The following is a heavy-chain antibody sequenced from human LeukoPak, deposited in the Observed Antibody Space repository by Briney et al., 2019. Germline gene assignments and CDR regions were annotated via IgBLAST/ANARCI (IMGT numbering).Heavy chain of an antibody. CDR3: ARDGPRIAALGEDFDY. D-gene: IGHD6-6*01. V-gene: IGHV1-46*01. Sequence: ASVKVSCKASGSTFTSYYMHWVRQAPGQGLEWMGIINPSGGSTSYAQKFQGRVTMTRDTSTSTVYMELSSLRSEDTAVYYCARDGPRIAALGEDFDYWGQGTLATVSS. CDR1: GSTFTSYY. J-gene: IGHJ4*02. CDR2: INPSGGST.